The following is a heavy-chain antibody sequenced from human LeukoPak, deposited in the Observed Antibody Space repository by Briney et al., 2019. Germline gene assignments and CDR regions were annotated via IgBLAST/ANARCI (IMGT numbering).Heavy chain of an antibody. J-gene: IGHJ4*02. CDR1: GFTFSSYA. V-gene: IGHV3-23*01. CDR3: ARDGQTAAAGAIDF. CDR2: ISGSGGST. D-gene: IGHD6-13*01. Sequence: PGGSLRLSCAASGFTFSSYAMSWVRQAPGKGQEWVSAISGSGGSTYYADSVKGRFTISRDNSKNTVYLQMNSLTTEDTALYHCARDGQTAAAGAIDFWGQGTLVTVSS.